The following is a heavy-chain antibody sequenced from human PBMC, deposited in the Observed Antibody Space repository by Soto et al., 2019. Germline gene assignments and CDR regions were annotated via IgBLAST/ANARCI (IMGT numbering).Heavy chain of an antibody. CDR3: ARHFDFEFYSPFDY. CDR2: FYSGGGP. CDR1: GGSVTTWDDN. D-gene: IGHD3-9*01. Sequence: SETLSLTCTVSGGSVTTWDDNWGWIRQLPGKGLEWIGSFYSGGGPYYNPSLNSRVSISVDTSKNQFSLTLSSVTAADTALYYCARHFDFEFYSPFDYWGQGILVTVSS. V-gene: IGHV4-39*01. J-gene: IGHJ4*02.